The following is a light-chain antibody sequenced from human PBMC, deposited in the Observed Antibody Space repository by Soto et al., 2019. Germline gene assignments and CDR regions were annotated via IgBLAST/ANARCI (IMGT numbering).Light chain of an antibody. Sequence: DIQMTQSPSSLSVSVGDTVTITCQARQDIDNSLNWYQQKPGQAPRLLIYDASYLETGVPSRFSGRGSGTDFTFTITSLQPEDIATYYWQHYDRLPPYTFGQGTKLELK. CDR2: DAS. CDR1: QDIDNS. V-gene: IGKV1-33*01. J-gene: IGKJ2*01. CDR3: QHYDRLPPYT.